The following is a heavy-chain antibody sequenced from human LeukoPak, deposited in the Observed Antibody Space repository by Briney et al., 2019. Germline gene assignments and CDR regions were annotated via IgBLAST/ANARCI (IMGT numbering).Heavy chain of an antibody. CDR2: INPNSGGT. J-gene: IGHJ6*02. CDR3: ARAPPPIAALLYYYGMDV. D-gene: IGHD6-6*01. CDR1: GYTFTGYY. V-gene: IGHV1-2*02. Sequence: ASVKVSCKASGYTFTGYYMHWVRQAPGQGLEWMGWINPNSGGTNYAQKFQGRVTMTRATSISTAYMELSRLRSDATAVYYCARAPPPIAALLYYYGMDVWGQGTTVTVSS.